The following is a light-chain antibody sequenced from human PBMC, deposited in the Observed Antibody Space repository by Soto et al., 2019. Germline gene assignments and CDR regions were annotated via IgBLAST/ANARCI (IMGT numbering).Light chain of an antibody. Sequence: QAVLTQQPSASGTPGQRVTISCSESSSSIGSNYIYWYQQLPGTAPKLLIYRDSQRPSGVPDRFSGSKSGTSASLAISGLRSEDEADYYCAAWDDSLRGWVFGGGTKLTVL. V-gene: IGLV1-47*01. CDR3: AAWDDSLRGWV. CDR2: RDS. J-gene: IGLJ3*02. CDR1: SSSIGSNY.